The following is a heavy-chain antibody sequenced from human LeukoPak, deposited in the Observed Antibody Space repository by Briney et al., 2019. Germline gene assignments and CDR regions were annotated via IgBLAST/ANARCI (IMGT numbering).Heavy chain of an antibody. D-gene: IGHD6-13*01. CDR2: IYYSGST. V-gene: IGHV4-59*01. Sequence: SETLSLTCTVSGGSLGSYYWSWIRQPPGKGLEWIGYIYYSGSTNYNPSLKSRLTISVDTSKNQFSLKLSSVTAADTAVYYCARVGIRAAAQANFDYWGQGALVTVSS. J-gene: IGHJ4*02. CDR3: ARVGIRAAAQANFDY. CDR1: GGSLGSYY.